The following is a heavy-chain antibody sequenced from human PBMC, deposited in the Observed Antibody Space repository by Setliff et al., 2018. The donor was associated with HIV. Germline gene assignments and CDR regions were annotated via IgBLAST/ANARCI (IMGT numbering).Heavy chain of an antibody. CDR3: AGGPGTTSIDY. CDR1: GGSISTGGYY. V-gene: IGHV4-61*08. J-gene: IGHJ4*02. CDR2: INHSGST. D-gene: IGHD1-26*01. Sequence: PSETLSLTCTVSGGSISTGGYYWSWIRQPPGKGLEWIGEINHSGSTNYNMSLWSRVTISLDASRNQFSLELISVTAADTAVYYCAGGPGTTSIDYWGQGTLVTVSS.